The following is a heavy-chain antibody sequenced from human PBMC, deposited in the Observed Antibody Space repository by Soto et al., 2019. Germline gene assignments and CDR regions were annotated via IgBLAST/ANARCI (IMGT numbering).Heavy chain of an antibody. V-gene: IGHV6-1*01. J-gene: IGHJ6*02. CDR2: TYYRSKWYN. D-gene: IGHD3-9*01. Sequence: SQTLSLTCVISGDSVSSNSAAWNWIRQSPSRGLEWLGRTYYRSKWYNDYAVSVKSRITINPDTSKNQFSLQLNSVTPEDTAVYYCARDVPYYDILTGYYHYYAMDVWGQGTTVTVSS. CDR3: ARDVPYYDILTGYYHYYAMDV. CDR1: GDSVSSNSAA.